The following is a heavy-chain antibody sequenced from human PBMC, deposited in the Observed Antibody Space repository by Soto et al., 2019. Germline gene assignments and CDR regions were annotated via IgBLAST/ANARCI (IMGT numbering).Heavy chain of an antibody. CDR3: ARGTGYGGSMYYFDY. CDR2: IYSGGST. D-gene: IGHD5-12*01. V-gene: IGHV3-53*01. Sequence: PGGSLRLSCAASGFTVSSNYMSWVRQAPGKGLEWVSVIYSGGSTYYADSVKGRFTISRDNSKNTLYLQMNSLRAEDTAVYYRARGTGYGGSMYYFDYWGQGTLVTVSS. CDR1: GFTVSSNY. J-gene: IGHJ4*02.